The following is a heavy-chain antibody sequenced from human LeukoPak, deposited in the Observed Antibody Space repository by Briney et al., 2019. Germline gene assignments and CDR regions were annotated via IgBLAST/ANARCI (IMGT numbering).Heavy chain of an antibody. CDR1: GFTFSSYS. V-gene: IGHV3-21*01. CDR3: ARAIAVAEGY. D-gene: IGHD6-19*01. J-gene: IGHJ4*02. Sequence: PGGSLRLSCAASGFTFSSYSMNWVRQAPGEGLEWVSCISGGSGYIYYADSVKGRFTISRDNAKNSLYLQMNSLRAEDTAVYYCARAIAVAEGYWGQGTLVTVSS. CDR2: ISGGSGYI.